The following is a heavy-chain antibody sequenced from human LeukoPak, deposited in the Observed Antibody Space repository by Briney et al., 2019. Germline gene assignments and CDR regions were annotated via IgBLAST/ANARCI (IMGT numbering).Heavy chain of an antibody. Sequence: GGSLRLSCTASGFTFRSYAMHWVRQAPGKGLEWVAIISDDGSSKYYADSVKGRFTISRDNSKNTLYLQMNSLRAEDTAVYYCAKGPYYYDSSGSVISGYYYYYYGMDVWGQGTTVTVSS. D-gene: IGHD3-22*01. CDR3: AKGPYYYDSSGSVISGYYYYYYGMDV. CDR2: ISDDGSSK. V-gene: IGHV3-30-3*01. CDR1: GFTFRSYA. J-gene: IGHJ6*02.